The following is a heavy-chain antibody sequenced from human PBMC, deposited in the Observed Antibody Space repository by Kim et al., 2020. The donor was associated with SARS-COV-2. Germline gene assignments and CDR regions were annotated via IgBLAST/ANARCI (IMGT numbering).Heavy chain of an antibody. CDR3: ARPLSRSNGEGYFYALDV. Sequence: GESLKISCQGFGYVFTTSWVTWVRHLPGKGLEWMGRIDPSDSYTNYGPSFQGHVTFSVDNSVSTAYLQWSALQASDTAMYYCARPLSRSNGEGYFYALDVWGQGTTVIVSS. CDR1: GYVFTTSW. J-gene: IGHJ6*02. CDR2: IDPSDSYT. D-gene: IGHD4-17*01. V-gene: IGHV5-10-1*01.